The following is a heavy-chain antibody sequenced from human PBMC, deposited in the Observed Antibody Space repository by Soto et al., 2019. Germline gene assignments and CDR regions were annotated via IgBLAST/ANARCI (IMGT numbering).Heavy chain of an antibody. Sequence: SVKVSCKASGGTFSSYAISLVRQAPGQGLEWMXGXIXXXGXAXXXQXXKXRVTITADESTSTAYMELRSLRSEDTAVYYCARGGERWLQLPFDYWGQGTLVTVLL. CDR1: GGTFSSYA. D-gene: IGHD5-12*01. CDR3: ARGGERWLQLPFDY. V-gene: IGHV1-69*13. J-gene: IGHJ4*02. CDR2: XIXXXGXA.